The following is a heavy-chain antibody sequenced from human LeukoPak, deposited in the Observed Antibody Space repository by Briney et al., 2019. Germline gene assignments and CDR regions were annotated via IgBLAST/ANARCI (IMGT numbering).Heavy chain of an antibody. CDR1: GGTFSSYA. CDR3: AREYTHYYDSSDYYYHAFDI. Sequence: GASVKVSCKASGGTFSSYAISWVRQAPGQGLEWMGGIIPIFGTANYAQKFQGRVTITADESTSTAYMELSSLRSEDTAVYYCAREYTHYYDSSDYYYHAFDIWGQGTMVTVSS. V-gene: IGHV1-69*13. D-gene: IGHD3-22*01. CDR2: IIPIFGTA. J-gene: IGHJ3*02.